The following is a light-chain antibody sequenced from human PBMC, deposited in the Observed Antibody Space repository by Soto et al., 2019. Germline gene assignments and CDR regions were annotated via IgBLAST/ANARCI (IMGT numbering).Light chain of an antibody. CDR2: AAS. J-gene: IGKJ4*01. Sequence: IQMTQSPSSVSASVGDRVTNSCRASQGIGSYLAWYQQKPGTAPKLLIYAASNLQSGVPSRFSGSGSGTDFTLTISSLQPEDFATYFCQQANSFPLTFGGGTKVEI. CDR1: QGIGSY. CDR3: QQANSFPLT. V-gene: IGKV1-12*01.